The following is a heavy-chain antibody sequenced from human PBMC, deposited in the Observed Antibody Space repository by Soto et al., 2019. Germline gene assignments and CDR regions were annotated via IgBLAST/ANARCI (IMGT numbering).Heavy chain of an antibody. J-gene: IGHJ3*01. V-gene: IGHV3-30*18. CDR3: AKDLGYCTNSCSMALDL. Sequence: QVQLVESGGGVVQPGRSLRLSCAASGFGFGSFAMHWVRQAPGKGLEWVALISYDGSDEYYLDSVKGRFTISRDNSKNTVDLQINSLRAEDTAVYYCAKDLGYCTNSCSMALDLWGRGTVVTVSS. CDR1: GFGFGSFA. D-gene: IGHD2-8*01. CDR2: ISYDGSDE.